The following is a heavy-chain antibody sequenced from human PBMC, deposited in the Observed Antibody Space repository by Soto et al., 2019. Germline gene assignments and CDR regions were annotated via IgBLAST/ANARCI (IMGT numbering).Heavy chain of an antibody. J-gene: IGHJ4*02. V-gene: IGHV4-39*07. Sequence: SETLSLTCTVSGGSISSSSYYWGWIRQPPGKGLEWIGSIYYSGSTYYNPSLKSRVTISVDTSKNQFSLKLSSVTAADTAVYYCARVGGWEWLAIDYWGQGTLVTVSS. D-gene: IGHD6-19*01. CDR1: GGSISSSSYY. CDR2: IYYSGST. CDR3: ARVGGWEWLAIDY.